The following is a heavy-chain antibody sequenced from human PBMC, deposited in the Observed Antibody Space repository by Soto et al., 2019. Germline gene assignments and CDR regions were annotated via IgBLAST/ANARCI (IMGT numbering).Heavy chain of an antibody. D-gene: IGHD2-15*01. J-gene: IGHJ6*02. V-gene: IGHV4-39*01. Sequence: ETLSLTCSVSGYSVTSSDYYWAWIRQPPGKGLEWIGSMFYSGLTYYNPSPKSRVTLSVDTSKNQFSVRLNSVTAADTAVYYCAPLSVSLSGPYGIHVWGQGTTVTVSS. CDR1: GYSVTSSDYY. CDR2: MFYSGLT. CDR3: APLSVSLSGPYGIHV.